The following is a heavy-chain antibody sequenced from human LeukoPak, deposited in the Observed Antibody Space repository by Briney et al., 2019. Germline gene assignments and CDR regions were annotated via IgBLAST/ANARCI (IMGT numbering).Heavy chain of an antibody. J-gene: IGHJ4*02. CDR1: GFTFRDYW. D-gene: IGHD2-15*01. CDR2: IKYNGNEK. CDR3: GRDHNGSPDH. V-gene: IGHV3-7*03. Sequence: GGSLRLSCAASGFTFRDYWMTWVRKAPGKGLEWVASIKYNGNEKQYVDSVKGRFTISRDNAKNSLYLEMTSLRAEDTAVYYCGRDHNGSPDHWGQGALVTVSS.